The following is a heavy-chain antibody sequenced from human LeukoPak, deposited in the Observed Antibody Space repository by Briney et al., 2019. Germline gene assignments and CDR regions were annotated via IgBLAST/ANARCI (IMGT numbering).Heavy chain of an antibody. V-gene: IGHV3-74*01. CDR2: IRGDGSMT. CDR3: ARENLAAAADY. Sequence: GGSLRLSCAASEFTFSAYWMHWVRQAPGKGLVWVSRIRGDGSMTNYADSVKGRFTVSRDNAKNTLYLQMNSLRLEDTAVYYCARENLAAAADYWGQGTVVTVSS. CDR1: EFTFSAYW. J-gene: IGHJ4*02. D-gene: IGHD6-25*01.